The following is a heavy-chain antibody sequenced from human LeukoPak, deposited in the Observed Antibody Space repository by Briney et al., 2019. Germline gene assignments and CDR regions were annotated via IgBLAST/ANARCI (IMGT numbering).Heavy chain of an antibody. V-gene: IGHV5-51*01. Sequence: GESLKFSCQGSGYSFTDYWIGWVRQMPGKGLEWMGIIYPDDSDFRYSPSFQGQVTMSIDKSISTAYLQWSSLEASDTAMYYCARRRDDYNYFGCWGNVTPVTVSS. J-gene: IGHJ4*03. CDR3: ARRRDDYNYFGC. CDR1: GYSFTDYW. CDR2: IYPDDSDF. D-gene: IGHD5-24*01.